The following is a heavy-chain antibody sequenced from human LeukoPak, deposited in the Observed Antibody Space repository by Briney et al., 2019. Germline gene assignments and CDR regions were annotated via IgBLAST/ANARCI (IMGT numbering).Heavy chain of an antibody. J-gene: IGHJ1*01. Sequence: SETLSLTCAVYGGSFSGYYWSWIRQPPGKGLEWIGEINHSGSTNYNPSLKSRVTISVDTSKNQFSLKLSSVTAAGTAVYYCARGPLGSTVTTRAQYFQQWGQGTLVTVSS. V-gene: IGHV4-34*01. CDR2: INHSGST. CDR1: GGSFSGYY. D-gene: IGHD4-17*01. CDR3: ARGPLGSTVTTRAQYFQQ.